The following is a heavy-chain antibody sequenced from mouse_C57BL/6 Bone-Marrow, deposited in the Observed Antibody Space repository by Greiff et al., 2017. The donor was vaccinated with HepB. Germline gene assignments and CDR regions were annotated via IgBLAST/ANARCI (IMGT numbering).Heavy chain of an antibody. CDR3: ARPITTVMDAMDY. CDR2: IYPGDGDT. V-gene: IGHV1-80*01. D-gene: IGHD1-1*01. CDR1: GYAFSSYW. J-gene: IGHJ4*01. Sequence: VKLMESGAELVKPGASVKISCKASGYAFSSYWMNWVKQRPGKGLEWIGQIYPGDGDTNYNGKFKGKATLTADKSSSTAYMQLSSLTSEDSAVYFCARPITTVMDAMDYWGQGTSVTVSS.